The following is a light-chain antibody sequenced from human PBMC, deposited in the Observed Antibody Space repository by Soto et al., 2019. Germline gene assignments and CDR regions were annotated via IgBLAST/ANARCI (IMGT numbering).Light chain of an antibody. CDR3: SSYTSSSTLV. Sequence: QSVLTQPASVSGSPGQSITISCTGTSSDVGGYNYVSWYQQHPGKAPKLIIYEVSNRPSGVSNRFSGTKSGNTASLTISGLQAEDEADYHCSSYTSSSTLVFGTGTKVTGL. CDR2: EVS. V-gene: IGLV2-14*01. J-gene: IGLJ1*01. CDR1: SSDVGGYNY.